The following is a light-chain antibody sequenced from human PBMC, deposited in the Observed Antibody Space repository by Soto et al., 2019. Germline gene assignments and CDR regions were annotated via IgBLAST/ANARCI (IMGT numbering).Light chain of an antibody. CDR2: VVS. J-gene: IGKJ1*01. V-gene: IGKV1-39*01. CDR3: QHRSNWPRP. Sequence: DVRVNQSPSSLSASVGDRVTITCRASQNFSSYINWYQQKPGKAPKLLIYVVSNLQSGVPTRFSGSGSGTDFTLTISSLEPEDFAVYYCQHRSNWPRPFGQGANVAIK. CDR1: QNFSSY.